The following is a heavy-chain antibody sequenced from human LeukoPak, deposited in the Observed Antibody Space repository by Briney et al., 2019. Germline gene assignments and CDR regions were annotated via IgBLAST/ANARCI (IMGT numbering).Heavy chain of an antibody. D-gene: IGHD1-26*01. CDR3: ARLGWEPFGHDAFDI. CDR1: GGSISSYY. V-gene: IGHV4-4*09. J-gene: IGHJ3*02. Sequence: PSETLSLTCTVSGGSISSYYWGWIRQPPRKGLEWIGYIYTSGSTNYNPSLKSRVTISVDTSKNQFSLKLSSVTAADTAVYYCARLGWEPFGHDAFDIWGQGTMVTVSS. CDR2: IYTSGST.